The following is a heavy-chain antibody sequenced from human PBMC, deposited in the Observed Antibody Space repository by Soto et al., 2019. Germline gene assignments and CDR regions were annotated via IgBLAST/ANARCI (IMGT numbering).Heavy chain of an antibody. CDR2: DYSDST. CDR1: GGSVSSHH. Sequence: QVQLQESGPGLVKPSETLSLTCTVSGGSVSSHHWTWIRQPPGKGLEWIGDYSDSTSYSPSLKSRVTISAATSTTQSSLTLSSVTATDTAVSYCSTPRRGEGGRGYWGQGPLVPVSS. J-gene: IGHJ4*02. V-gene: IGHV4-59*08. D-gene: IGHD3-16*01. CDR3: STPRRGEGGRGY.